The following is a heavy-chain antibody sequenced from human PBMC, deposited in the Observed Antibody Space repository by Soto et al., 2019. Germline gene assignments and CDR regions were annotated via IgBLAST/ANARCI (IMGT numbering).Heavy chain of an antibody. V-gene: IGHV4-31*03. CDR3: ARASLWFGELPRIDY. D-gene: IGHD3-10*01. CDR1: GGSISSGGYY. CDR2: IYYSGST. J-gene: IGHJ4*02. Sequence: TSETLSLTCPVSGGSISSGGYYWSWIRQHPGKGLEWIGYIYYSGSTYCNPSLKSRVTISVDTSKNQFSLKLSSVTAADTAVYYCARASLWFGELPRIDYWGQGTLVTVS.